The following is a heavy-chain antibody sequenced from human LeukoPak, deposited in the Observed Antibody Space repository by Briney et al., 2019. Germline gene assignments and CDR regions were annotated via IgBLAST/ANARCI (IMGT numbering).Heavy chain of an antibody. V-gene: IGHV1-18*01. D-gene: IGHD6-19*01. J-gene: IGHJ4*02. CDR3: ARWGVSIAVAGTPDYFDY. CDR1: GYTFTSYG. CDR2: ISAYNGNT. Sequence: VASVKVSCKASGYTFTSYGISWVRQAPGQGLEWMGWISAYNGNTNYAQKLQGRVTMTTDTSTSTAYMELRSLRSDDTAVYYCARWGVSIAVAGTPDYFDYWGQGTLVTVSS.